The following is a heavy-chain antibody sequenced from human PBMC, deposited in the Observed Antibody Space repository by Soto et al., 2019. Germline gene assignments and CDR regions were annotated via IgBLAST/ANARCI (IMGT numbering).Heavy chain of an antibody. Sequence: QVPLVQSGAELKKPGSSVRVSCKASGGTFSRYAIGWVRRAPGHGLEWLGGTIPIFGTANYAQKLQGRVTITADESTSTAYMELSSLRSEDTSVYYCASGVYYDPNRGYYYGMDVWGQGTTVTVSS. CDR2: TIPIFGTA. D-gene: IGHD3-22*01. J-gene: IGHJ6*02. CDR1: GGTFSRYA. V-gene: IGHV1-69*01. CDR3: ASGVYYDPNRGYYYGMDV.